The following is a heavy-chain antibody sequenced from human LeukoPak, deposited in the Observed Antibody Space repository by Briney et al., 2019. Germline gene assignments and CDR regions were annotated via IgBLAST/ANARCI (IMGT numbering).Heavy chain of an antibody. V-gene: IGHV3-30*02. CDR2: IHYDGDYK. CDR1: GFTFNNYD. Sequence: QAGGSLRLSCAASGFTFNNYDMHWVRQAPGKGLEWVTFIHYDGDYKYYADSVKGRFTISRDNSKNTLYLQMNSLRAEDTAVYYCARNKKGDRYTYGHDYWGQGTLVTVSS. J-gene: IGHJ4*02. D-gene: IGHD5-18*01. CDR3: ARNKKGDRYTYGHDY.